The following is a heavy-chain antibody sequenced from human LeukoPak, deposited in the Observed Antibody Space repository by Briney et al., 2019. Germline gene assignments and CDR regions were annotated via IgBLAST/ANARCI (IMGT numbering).Heavy chain of an antibody. CDR3: ARGAGAFGSSSYHFDY. J-gene: IGHJ4*02. CDR1: NSSISSGYF. Sequence: SETLSLTCAVSNSSISSGYFWGWIRPSPGIGLEWVGSIYHIGKTYYNPSLRSRLTISVDASNNQLSLSLNFLTAADSALYFCARGAGAFGSSSYHFDYWGQGILVTVSS. V-gene: IGHV4-38-2*01. CDR2: IYHIGKT. D-gene: IGHD6-6*01.